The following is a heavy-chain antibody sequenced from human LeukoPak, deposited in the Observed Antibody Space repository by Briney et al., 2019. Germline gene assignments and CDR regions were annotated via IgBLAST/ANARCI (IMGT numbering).Heavy chain of an antibody. V-gene: IGHV3-74*01. CDR3: AKDPDYGVNENYYYYMDV. CDR1: GFTFSSYW. J-gene: IGHJ6*03. CDR2: INSDGSNT. D-gene: IGHD4-17*01. Sequence: PGGSLRLSCAASGFTFSSYWMHWVRQAPGKGLVWVSRINSDGSNTSYADSVKGRFMISRYNAKNTLYLQMNSLRAEDTAVYYCAKDPDYGVNENYYYYMDVWGKGTTVTVSS.